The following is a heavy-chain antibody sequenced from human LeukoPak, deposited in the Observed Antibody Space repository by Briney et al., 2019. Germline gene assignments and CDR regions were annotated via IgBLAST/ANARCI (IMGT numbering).Heavy chain of an antibody. CDR2: IYYSGST. CDR3: ARQQLENWFDP. J-gene: IGHJ5*02. V-gene: IGHV4-39*01. CDR1: GGSISSSSYY. D-gene: IGHD6-13*01. Sequence: SETLSLTCTVSGGSISSSSYYWGWIRQPPGKGLEWIGSIYYSGSTYYNPSLKSRVTISVDTSKNQFSLKLSSVTAADTAVYYCARQQLENWFDPWGQGTLVTVSS.